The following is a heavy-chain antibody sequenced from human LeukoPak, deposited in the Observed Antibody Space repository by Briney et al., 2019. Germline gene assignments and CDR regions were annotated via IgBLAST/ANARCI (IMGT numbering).Heavy chain of an antibody. CDR2: INHSGST. CDR1: GGSISSSSYY. V-gene: IGHV4-39*07. J-gene: IGHJ3*02. D-gene: IGHD6-19*01. Sequence: SETLSLTCTVSGGSISSSSYYWSWIRQPPGKGLEWIGEINHSGSTNYNPSLKSRVTISVDTSKNQFSLKLSSVTAADTAVYYCASGYSSGYDAFDIWGQGTMVTVSS. CDR3: ASGYSSGYDAFDI.